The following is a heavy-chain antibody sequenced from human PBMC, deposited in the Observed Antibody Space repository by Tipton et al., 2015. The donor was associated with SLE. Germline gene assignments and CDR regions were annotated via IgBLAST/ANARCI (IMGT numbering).Heavy chain of an antibody. Sequence: QLVQSGAEVKKPGSSVKVSCKASGGTFSSYAISWVRQAPGQGLEWMGGIIPIFGTANYAQKLQGRVTMTTDTSTTTAYMELRSLRSDDTAVYYCARDRVNRGWFDPWGQGTLVTVSS. V-gene: IGHV1-69*06. CDR2: IIPIFGTA. CDR3: ARDRVNRGWFDP. J-gene: IGHJ5*02. D-gene: IGHD2/OR15-2a*01. CDR1: GGTFSSYA.